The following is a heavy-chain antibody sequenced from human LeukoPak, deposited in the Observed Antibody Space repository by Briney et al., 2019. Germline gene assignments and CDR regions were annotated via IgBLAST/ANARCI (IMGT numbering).Heavy chain of an antibody. CDR1: GYSISNGYY. J-gene: IGHJ6*03. CDR3: ARFAGGASGYFYYMDV. Sequence: SETLSLTCTVSGYSISNGYYWGWIRQSPGKGLEWIGSFYHSGSTYYNASLKSRVTISVDTSKNHFSLKLNSVTAADTAVYYCARFAGGASGYFYYMDVWAKGPRSPSP. V-gene: IGHV4-38-2*02. CDR2: FYHSGST. D-gene: IGHD2-8*02.